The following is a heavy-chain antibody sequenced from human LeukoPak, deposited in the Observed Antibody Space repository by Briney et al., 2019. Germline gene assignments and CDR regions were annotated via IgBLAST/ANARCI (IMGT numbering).Heavy chain of an antibody. CDR2: ISGSGGST. CDR1: GFTFSSYA. D-gene: IGHD6-13*01. V-gene: IGHV3-23*01. CDR3: AKDRTAAAAHYGMDV. J-gene: IGHJ6*04. Sequence: GGSLRLSCAASGFTFSSYAMSWVRQAPGKGLEWVSAISGSGGSTYYADSVNGRFTISRDNSKNTLYLQMNSLRAEDTAVYYCAKDRTAAAAHYGMDVWGKGTTVTVSS.